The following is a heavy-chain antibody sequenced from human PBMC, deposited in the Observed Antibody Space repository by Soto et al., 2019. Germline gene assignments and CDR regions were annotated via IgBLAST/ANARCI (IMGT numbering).Heavy chain of an antibody. D-gene: IGHD2-2*01. J-gene: IGHJ3*02. Sequence: PGGSLRLSCAASGFSVSDKYMSWVRQAPGKGLEWVSLIQNFGPTYYADSVKGRFTISRDTSENTLYLQMNSLRAEDTAVYYCAKDSSLYFSSTSCYAYYDILTGFSSPAFDIWGQGTMVTVSS. CDR3: AKDSSLYFSSTSCYAYYDILTGFSSPAFDI. CDR2: IQNFGPT. V-gene: IGHV3-66*01. CDR1: GFSVSDKY.